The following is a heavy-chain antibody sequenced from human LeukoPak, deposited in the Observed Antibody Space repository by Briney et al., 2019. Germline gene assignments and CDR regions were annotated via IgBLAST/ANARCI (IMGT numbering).Heavy chain of an antibody. CDR1: GVSSSSSY. J-gene: IGHJ4*02. CDR3: ARHRFASPLDS. Sequence: SETLSLTCTVSGVSSSSSYWSWIRQPPGKGLEWIGYIFYTGDSNHNPSFKSRVSISLDTSKDQISLKLSSVTAADTAVYYCARHRFASPLDSWGQGTLVTVSS. V-gene: IGHV4-59*08. D-gene: IGHD2-21*01. CDR2: IFYTGDS.